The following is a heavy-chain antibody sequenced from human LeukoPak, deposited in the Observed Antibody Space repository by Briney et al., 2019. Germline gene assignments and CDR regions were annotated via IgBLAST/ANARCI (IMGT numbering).Heavy chain of an antibody. Sequence: GGSLRLSCAASGFTFSDYYMSWIRQAPGKGLEWVAYISSSGIYTEYADSVKGRFTISRDNTKNSLYLQMNSLRAEDTALYYCARDRSTSCYDYWGQGTLVTVSS. J-gene: IGHJ4*02. CDR3: ARDRSTSCYDY. V-gene: IGHV3-11*05. D-gene: IGHD2-2*01. CDR1: GFTFSDYY. CDR2: ISSSGIYT.